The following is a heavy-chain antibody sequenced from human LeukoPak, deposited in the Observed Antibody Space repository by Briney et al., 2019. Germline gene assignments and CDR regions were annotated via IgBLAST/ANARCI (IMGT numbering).Heavy chain of an antibody. V-gene: IGHV3-23*01. CDR2: ISGSGVTT. CDR1: GFIFSSYA. D-gene: IGHD3-3*01. CDR3: AKDPSAVRFPHYYGMDV. Sequence: PGGSLRLSCAASGFIFSSYAMSWVRQAPGKGLEWVSGISGSGVTTYYADSVKGRFTISRDNSKNTLYLQMNSLRAEDTAVYYCAKDPSAVRFPHYYGMDVWGQGTTVTVSS. J-gene: IGHJ6*02.